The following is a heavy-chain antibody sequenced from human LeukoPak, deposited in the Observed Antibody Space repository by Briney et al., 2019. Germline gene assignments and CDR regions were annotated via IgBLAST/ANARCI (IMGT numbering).Heavy chain of an antibody. J-gene: IGHJ4*02. CDR3: ARVPYSSSSI. V-gene: IGHV3-74*01. Sequence: GGSLRLSCAASGFTFSSYWMHWVRQAPGKGLVRVSRINSDGSSTSYADSVKGRFTISRDNAKNTLYLQMNSLRAEDTAVYYCARVPYSSSSIWGQGTLVTVSS. CDR2: INSDGSST. CDR1: GFTFSSYW. D-gene: IGHD6-6*01.